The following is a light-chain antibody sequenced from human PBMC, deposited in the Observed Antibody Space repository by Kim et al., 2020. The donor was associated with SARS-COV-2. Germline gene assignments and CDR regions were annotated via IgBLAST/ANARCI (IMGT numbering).Light chain of an antibody. CDR3: QQYYDTPLT. J-gene: IGKJ4*01. CDR1: QSVFYSSNNKNY. CDR2: WAS. Sequence: DIVMTQSPDSLAVSLGERATINCKSSQSVFYSSNNKNYLAWYHQKPGHPPKLLIYWASTRESGVPDRFSGSGSGTDFTLTISSLQAEDVAVYYCQQYYDTPLTFGGGTKVDIK. V-gene: IGKV4-1*01.